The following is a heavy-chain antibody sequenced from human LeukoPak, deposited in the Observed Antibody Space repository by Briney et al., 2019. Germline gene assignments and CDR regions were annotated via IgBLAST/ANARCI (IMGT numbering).Heavy chain of an antibody. CDR2: ISGSGGST. CDR1: GFTFSSYA. CDR3: ARDQYYYDSSGYYYGSYFDY. D-gene: IGHD3-22*01. Sequence: GGSLRLSCAASGFTFSSYAMSWVRQAPGKGLEWVSAISGSGGSTYYADSVKGRFTISRDNAKNSLYLQMNSLRAEDTAVYYCARDQYYYDSSGYYYGSYFDYWGQGTLVTVSS. V-gene: IGHV3-23*01. J-gene: IGHJ4*02.